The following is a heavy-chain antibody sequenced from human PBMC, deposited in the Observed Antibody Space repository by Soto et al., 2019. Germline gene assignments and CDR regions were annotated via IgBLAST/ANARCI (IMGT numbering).Heavy chain of an antibody. V-gene: IGHV5-51*01. Sequence: GESLTISCKGSGYSFTSYWIGWVRQMPGKGLVWMGIIYPGDSDTRYSPSFQGQVTIAADKSISTAYLQWSSLKASDTAMYYCARRSPLTDSPSDAFDIWGQGTMVTVSS. CDR1: GYSFTSYW. CDR2: IYPGDSDT. CDR3: ARRSPLTDSPSDAFDI. J-gene: IGHJ3*02.